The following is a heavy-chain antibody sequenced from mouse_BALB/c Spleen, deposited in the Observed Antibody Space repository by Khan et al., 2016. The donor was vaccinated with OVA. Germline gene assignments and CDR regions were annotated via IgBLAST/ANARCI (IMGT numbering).Heavy chain of an antibody. CDR3: AGGRTY. J-gene: IGHJ3*01. D-gene: IGHD3-3*01. CDR2: ITYSGST. V-gene: IGHV3-2*02. Sequence: EVQLQESGPGLVKPSQSLSLTCTVTGYSITSDYAWNWIRQFPGNKLEWMGYITYSGSTSYTPYLKSRIPITRDTSKNQFFLQLNSVTTEDTATYYCAGGRTYWGQGTLVTVSA. CDR1: GYSITSDYA.